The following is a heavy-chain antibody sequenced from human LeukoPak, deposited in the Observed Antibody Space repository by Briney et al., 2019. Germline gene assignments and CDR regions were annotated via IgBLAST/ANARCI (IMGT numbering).Heavy chain of an antibody. Sequence: GGSLRLSCAASGFTFSSYWMSWVRQAPGKGLEWVANIKQDGSEKYYVDSVKGRFTISRDNAKNSLYLQMNSLRAEDTAVYYCARVIVVVPAAMGHYYYGMDVRGQGTTVTVSS. CDR3: ARVIVVVPAAMGHYYYGMDV. J-gene: IGHJ6*02. CDR1: GFTFSSYW. V-gene: IGHV3-7*01. CDR2: IKQDGSEK. D-gene: IGHD2-2*01.